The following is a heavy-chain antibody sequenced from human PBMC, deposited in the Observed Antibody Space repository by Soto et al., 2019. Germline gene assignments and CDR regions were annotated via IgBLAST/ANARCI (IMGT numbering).Heavy chain of an antibody. CDR2: IKSKTDGWTT. CDR1: GFTFSNAW. Sequence: GGSLRLSCAASGFTFSNAWMSWVRQAPGKGLEWVGRIKSKTDGWTTDYAAPVKGRFTISRDDSTNTLSMQMNSLKTEDTAGYYCATERLDYWGQGTLVTVSS. CDR3: ATERLDY. V-gene: IGHV3-15*01. J-gene: IGHJ4*02. D-gene: IGHD1-1*01.